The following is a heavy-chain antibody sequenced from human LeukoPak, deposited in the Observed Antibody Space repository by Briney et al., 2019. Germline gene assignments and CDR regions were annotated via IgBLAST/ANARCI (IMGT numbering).Heavy chain of an antibody. V-gene: IGHV4-34*01. CDR2: INHSGST. J-gene: IGHJ6*02. Sequence: SETLSLTCAVYGGSFSGHYWSWIRQPPEKGLEWIGEINHSGSTNYNPSLKSRVTISVDTSKNQFSLKLSSVTAADTAVYYCARELMIIDYYGMDVWGQGTTVTVSS. D-gene: IGHD3-16*01. CDR1: GGSFSGHY. CDR3: ARELMIIDYYGMDV.